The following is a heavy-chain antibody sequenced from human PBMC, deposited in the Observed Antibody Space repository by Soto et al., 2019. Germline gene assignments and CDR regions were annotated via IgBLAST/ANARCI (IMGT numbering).Heavy chain of an antibody. CDR1: GGSLTTGDYY. CDR2: ISRSGNI. D-gene: IGHD4-17*01. CDR3: ARGNDYVYFYDY. Sequence: QVQLQESGPGLAKPSQTLSLICTVSGGSLTTGDYYWTWIRQSPGEGLEWIGYISRSGNIFYNPSLKSRITISLDTSKYQFSLKLNSVTAADTAVYYCARGNDYVYFYDYWGQGTLVTVSS. J-gene: IGHJ4*02. V-gene: IGHV4-30-4*01.